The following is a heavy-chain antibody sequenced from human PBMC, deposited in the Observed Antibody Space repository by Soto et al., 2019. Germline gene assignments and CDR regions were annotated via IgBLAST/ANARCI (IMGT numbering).Heavy chain of an antibody. J-gene: IGHJ4*02. CDR2: ITPMFGTP. V-gene: IGHV1-69*13. CDR3: ARDGTLYDSSAYYYLY. CDR1: GGTFSRYT. Sequence: SVKVSCKASGGTFSRYTITWVRQAPGQGLEWMGGITPMFGTPNYAQKFQGRATITADESTSTAYMELSSLRSEDTAMYYCARDGTLYDSSAYYYLYWGQGTLVTVSS. D-gene: IGHD3-22*01.